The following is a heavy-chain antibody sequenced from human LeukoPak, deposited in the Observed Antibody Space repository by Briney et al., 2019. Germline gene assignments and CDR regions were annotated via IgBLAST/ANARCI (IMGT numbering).Heavy chain of an antibody. V-gene: IGHV1-46*01. CDR3: ARDEVRGYSGYDLVY. D-gene: IGHD5-12*01. CDR1: GYTFTSYY. J-gene: IGHJ4*02. CDR2: INPSGGST. Sequence: ASVKVSCKASGYTFTSYYMHWVRQAPGQGLEWMGIINPSGGSTSYAQKFQGRVTMTRDTSTSTVYMELSSLRSEDTAVYYCARDEVRGYSGYDLVYWGQGTLVTVSS.